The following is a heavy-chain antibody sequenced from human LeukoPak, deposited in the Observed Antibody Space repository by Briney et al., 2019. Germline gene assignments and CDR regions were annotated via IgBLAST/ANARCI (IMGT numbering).Heavy chain of an antibody. CDR2: INHSGST. D-gene: IGHD5-18*01. CDR3: ARAGFGGYSYGFKDYGMDV. CDR1: GGSFSGYY. V-gene: IGHV4-34*01. J-gene: IGHJ6*02. Sequence: SETLSLTCAVYGGSFSGYYWSWIRQPPGKGLEWIGEINHSGSTNYNPSLKSRVTKSVDTSKNQFSLKLSSVTAADTAVYYCARAGFGGYSYGFKDYGMDVWGQGTTVTVSS.